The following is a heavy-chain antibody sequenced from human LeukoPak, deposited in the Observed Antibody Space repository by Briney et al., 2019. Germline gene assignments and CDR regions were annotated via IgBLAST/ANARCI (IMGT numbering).Heavy chain of an antibody. Sequence: SETLSLTCAVYGGSFSGYYWSWIRQPPGKGLEWIGEINHSGSTNYNPSLKSRVTISVDTSKNQFSLKLSSVTAADTAVYYCARTRPPAGDFDYWRQGTLVTVSS. CDR3: ARTRPPAGDFDY. CDR1: GGSFSGYY. CDR2: INHSGST. J-gene: IGHJ4*02. V-gene: IGHV4-34*01. D-gene: IGHD2-2*01.